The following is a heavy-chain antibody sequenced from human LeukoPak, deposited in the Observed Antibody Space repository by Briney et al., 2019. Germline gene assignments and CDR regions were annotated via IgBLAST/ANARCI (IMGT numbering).Heavy chain of an antibody. D-gene: IGHD5-24*01. Sequence: GGSLRLSCAASGFTFSSYAMLWVRQAPGKGLEWVAVISYDGSNKYYADSVKGRFTISRDNSKNTLYLQMNSLRAEDTAVYYCARDTRRDGYNFGYWGQGTLVTVSS. V-gene: IGHV3-30-3*01. CDR1: GFTFSSYA. J-gene: IGHJ4*02. CDR3: ARDTRRDGYNFGY. CDR2: ISYDGSNK.